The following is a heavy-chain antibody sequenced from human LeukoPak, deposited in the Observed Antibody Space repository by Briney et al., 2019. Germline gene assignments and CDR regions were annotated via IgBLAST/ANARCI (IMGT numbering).Heavy chain of an antibody. CDR3: ARDSLYDFWSGYFPQGMDV. D-gene: IGHD3-3*01. CDR1: GGSISSGSYY. CDR2: IYTNGST. J-gene: IGHJ6*02. Sequence: PSETLSLTCTVSGGSISSGSYYWSWIRQPAGRGLEWIGRIYTNGSTNYNPSLKSRVTISVDTSKNQFSLKLSSVTAADTAVYYCARDSLYDFWSGYFPQGMDVWGQGTTVTVSS. V-gene: IGHV4-61*02.